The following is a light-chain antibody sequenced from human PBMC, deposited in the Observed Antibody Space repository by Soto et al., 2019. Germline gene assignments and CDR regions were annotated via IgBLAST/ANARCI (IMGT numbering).Light chain of an antibody. Sequence: QSALPQPPSAPGSTGQSVTISCTGTKNDIAVSDFGSWYQHHPGKAPRLIIYEVVPRPSGVPDRFSGSKSGNTASLPVSGLQAADEADYFCKSYAGGNTYVFGSGTKVTVL. CDR3: KSYAGGNTYV. J-gene: IGLJ1*01. CDR2: EVV. CDR1: KNDIAVSDF. V-gene: IGLV2-8*01.